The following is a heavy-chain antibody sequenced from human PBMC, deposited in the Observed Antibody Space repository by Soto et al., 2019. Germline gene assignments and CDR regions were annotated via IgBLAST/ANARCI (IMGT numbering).Heavy chain of an antibody. CDR3: ARAQGGYSYGSPSFYYYGMDV. CDR1: GFTFSSYA. J-gene: IGHJ6*02. D-gene: IGHD5-18*01. Sequence: QVQLVESGGGVVQPGRSLRLSCAASGFTFSSYAMHWVRQAPGKGLEWVAVISYDGSNKYYADSVKGRFTISRDNSKNTLYLQMNSLRAEDTAVYYCARAQGGYSYGSPSFYYYGMDVWGQGTTVTVSS. V-gene: IGHV3-30-3*01. CDR2: ISYDGSNK.